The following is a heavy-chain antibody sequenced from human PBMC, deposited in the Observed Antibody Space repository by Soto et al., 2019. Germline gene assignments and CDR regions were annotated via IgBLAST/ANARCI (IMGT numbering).Heavy chain of an antibody. V-gene: IGHV4-59*01. D-gene: IGHD3-3*01. J-gene: IGHJ6*02. CDR1: GGSISSYY. CDR2: IYYSGST. Sequence: PSETLSLTCTVSGGSISSYYWSWIRQPPGKGLEWIGYIYYSGSTNYNPSLKSRVTISVDTSKNQFSLKLSSVTAADTAVYYCARSREWPNYYYYGMDVWGQGTTVTVSS. CDR3: ARSREWPNYYYYGMDV.